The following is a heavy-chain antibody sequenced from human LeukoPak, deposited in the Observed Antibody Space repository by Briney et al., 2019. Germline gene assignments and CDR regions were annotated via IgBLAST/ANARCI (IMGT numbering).Heavy chain of an antibody. CDR1: GYSFTDYY. Sequence: GASVKVSCKASGYSFTDYYMHWVRQAPGQGLEWMGWINPNSGGTDYAQKFQGRVTMTRDTSISTAYMELGRLRSDDTAMYYCARDPHDYGDSGRDWGQGTLVTVSS. V-gene: IGHV1-2*02. CDR2: INPNSGGT. J-gene: IGHJ4*02. CDR3: ARDPHDYGDSGRD. D-gene: IGHD4-17*01.